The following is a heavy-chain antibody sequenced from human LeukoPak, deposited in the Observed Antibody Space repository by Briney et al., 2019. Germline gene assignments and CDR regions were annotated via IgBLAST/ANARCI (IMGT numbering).Heavy chain of an antibody. D-gene: IGHD3-16*01. CDR1: GYSFTSYY. V-gene: IGHV1-46*01. J-gene: IGHJ4*02. CDR2: INPSGGST. Sequence: ASVKVSCKASGYSFTSYYMHWVRQAPGQGLEWMGIINPSGGSTGHAQKFQGRVTMTEDTSTDTAYMVLSSLRSEDTAVYYCATGEIMITFGGGTYFDYWGQGTLVTVSS. CDR3: ATGEIMITFGGGTYFDY.